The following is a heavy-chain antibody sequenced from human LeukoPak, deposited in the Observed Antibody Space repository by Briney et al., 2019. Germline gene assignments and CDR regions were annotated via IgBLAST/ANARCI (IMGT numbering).Heavy chain of an antibody. D-gene: IGHD6-6*01. V-gene: IGHV3-30-3*01. CDR2: ISYDGSNK. CDR3: ARARPHVSFFDY. Sequence: PGGSLRLSCAASGFTFSSYAMHWVRQAPGKGLEWVAVISYDGSNKYYADSVKGRFTISRDNSKNTLYLQMNSLRAEDTAVYYCARARPHVSFFDYWGQGTLVTVSS. CDR1: GFTFSSYA. J-gene: IGHJ4*02.